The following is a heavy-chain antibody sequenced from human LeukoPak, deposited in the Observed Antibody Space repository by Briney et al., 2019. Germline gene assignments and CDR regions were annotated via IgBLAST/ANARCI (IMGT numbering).Heavy chain of an antibody. J-gene: IGHJ4*02. D-gene: IGHD1-26*01. CDR1: GGSISSYY. CDR3: ARGGSYAQYYFDY. Sequence: SETLSLTCTVSGGSISSYYWSWIRQPPGKGLEWIGYIYYSGSTNYNPSLKSRVTISVDTSKNQFSLKLSSVTAPDTAVYYCARGGSYAQYYFDYWGQGTLVTVSS. V-gene: IGHV4-59*01. CDR2: IYYSGST.